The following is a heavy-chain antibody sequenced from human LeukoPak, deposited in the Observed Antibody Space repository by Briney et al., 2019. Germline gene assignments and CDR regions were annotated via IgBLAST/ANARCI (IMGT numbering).Heavy chain of an antibody. J-gene: IGHJ4*02. CDR3: AKEPHRGYCSGGSCYSHLDY. D-gene: IGHD2-15*01. Sequence: GGSLRLSCTASGFTFSSYAMSWVRQAPGKGLEWVSAISGSGGSTYYADSVKGRFTISRDNSKNTLYLQMNSLRAEDTAVYYCAKEPHRGYCSGGSCYSHLDYWGQGTLVTVSS. CDR1: GFTFSSYA. V-gene: IGHV3-23*01. CDR2: ISGSGGST.